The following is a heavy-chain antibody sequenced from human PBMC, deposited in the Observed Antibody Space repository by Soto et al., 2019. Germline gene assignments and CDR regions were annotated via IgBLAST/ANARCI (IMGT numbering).Heavy chain of an antibody. D-gene: IGHD2-2*02. Sequence: GGSLRLSCAASGFTFSSYGMHWVRQAPGKGLEWVAVIWYDGSNKYYADSVKGRFTISRDNSKNTLYLQMNSLRAEETAVYYCARGAVVPAAIPPQPTEYYYYYGMDVWGQGTTVTVSS. CDR3: ARGAVVPAAIPPQPTEYYYYYGMDV. CDR2: IWYDGSNK. V-gene: IGHV3-33*01. J-gene: IGHJ6*02. CDR1: GFTFSSYG.